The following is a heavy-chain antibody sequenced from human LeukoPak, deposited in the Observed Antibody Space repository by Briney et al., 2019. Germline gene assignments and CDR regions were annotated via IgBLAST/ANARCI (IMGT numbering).Heavy chain of an antibody. CDR2: ISAYNGNT. D-gene: IGHD1-26*01. V-gene: IGHV1-18*01. CDR3: ARSLWELYRDNWFDP. CDR1: GYTFTSYG. J-gene: IGHJ5*02. Sequence: GASVKVSCKASGYTFTSYGISWVRQAPGQGLEWMGWISAYNGNTNYAQKLQGRVTMTTDTSTSTAYMELRSLRSDDTAVYYCARSLWELYRDNWFDPWGQGTLVTVSS.